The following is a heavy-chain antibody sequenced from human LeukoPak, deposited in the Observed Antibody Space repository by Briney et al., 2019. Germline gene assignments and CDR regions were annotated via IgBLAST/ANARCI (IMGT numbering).Heavy chain of an antibody. CDR2: IHYTGTT. V-gene: IGHV4-59*12. CDR3: ARDRVGAKGPDAFDI. CDR1: GASISSYY. D-gene: IGHD1-26*01. J-gene: IGHJ3*02. Sequence: SETLSLTCTVSGASISSYYWSWIRQPPGKGLEWIGYIHYTGTTNYNPSLKSRVTMSVDTSKNQFSLKLSSVTAADTAVYYCARDRVGAKGPDAFDIWGQGTMVTVSS.